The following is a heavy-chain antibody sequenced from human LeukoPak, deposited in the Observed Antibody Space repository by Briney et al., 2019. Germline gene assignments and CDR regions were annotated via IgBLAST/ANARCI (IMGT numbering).Heavy chain of an antibody. V-gene: IGHV1-69*13. Sequence: SVKVSCKASGYTFTSYAMHWVRQAPGQGLEWMGGIIPIFGTANYAQKFQGRVTITADESTSTAYMELSSLRSEDTAVYYCARVDGDYYYYMDVWGKGTTVTVSS. CDR1: GYTFTSYA. J-gene: IGHJ6*03. CDR3: ARVDGDYYYYMDV. CDR2: IIPIFGTA. D-gene: IGHD3-10*01.